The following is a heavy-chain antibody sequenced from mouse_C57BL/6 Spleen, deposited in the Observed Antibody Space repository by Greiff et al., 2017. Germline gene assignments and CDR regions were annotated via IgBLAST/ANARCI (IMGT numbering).Heavy chain of an antibody. CDR2: SRNKANDYTT. CDR3: AREAPHYYGSSYWYFDV. D-gene: IGHD1-1*01. CDR1: GFTFSDFY. Sequence: EVKVVESGGGLVQSGRSLRLSCATSGFTFSDFYMEWVRQAPGKGLEWIAASRNKANDYTTEYSASVKGRFIVSRDTSQSILYLQMNALRAEDTAIYYCAREAPHYYGSSYWYFDVWGTGTTVTVSS. V-gene: IGHV7-1*01. J-gene: IGHJ1*03.